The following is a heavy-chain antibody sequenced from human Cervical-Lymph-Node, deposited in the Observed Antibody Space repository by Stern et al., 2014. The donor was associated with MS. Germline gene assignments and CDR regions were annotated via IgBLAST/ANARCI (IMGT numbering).Heavy chain of an antibody. V-gene: IGHV3-74*01. Sequence: EVQLGESGGALVQPGGSLRLSCAASEFTLSSYWVHWVRQAPGKGLVWVSRIISDGAATAYADFVRGRFSVSRDNAKDTLSLQMNSLRAEDTAVYYCAREASDSSGDGLDVWGRGTTVTVSS. J-gene: IGHJ6*02. D-gene: IGHD3-10*01. CDR3: AREASDSSGDGLDV. CDR2: IISDGAAT. CDR1: EFTLSSYW.